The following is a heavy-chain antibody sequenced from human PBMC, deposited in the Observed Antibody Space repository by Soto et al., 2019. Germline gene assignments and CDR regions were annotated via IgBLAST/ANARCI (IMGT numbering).Heavy chain of an antibody. D-gene: IGHD4-4*01. V-gene: IGHV3-21*01. CDR3: ARDMDYSNYVGGA. CDR1: GFTFTRYS. Sequence: GGSLRLSCAASGFTFTRYSMNWVRQAPGKGLEWVSSISSTTNYIYYADSMKGRFTVSRDNAKNSVYLEMNSLRHEDTATYYCARDMDYSNYVGGAWGQGTLVTVSS. J-gene: IGHJ4*02. CDR2: ISSTTNYI.